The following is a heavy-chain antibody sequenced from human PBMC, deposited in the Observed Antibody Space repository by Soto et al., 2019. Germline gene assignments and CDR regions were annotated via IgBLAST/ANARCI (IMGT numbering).Heavy chain of an antibody. CDR2: ISGSGGST. CDR3: AKGGRYNDPPFDY. V-gene: IGHV3-23*01. CDR1: GFTFSSYA. D-gene: IGHD1-20*01. Sequence: GGSLSLSCAASGFTFSSYAMSWVRQAPGKGLEWVSAISGSGGSTYYADSVKGRFTISRDNSKNTLYLQMNSLGAEDTAVYYCAKGGRYNDPPFDYWGQGTLVTVSS. J-gene: IGHJ4*02.